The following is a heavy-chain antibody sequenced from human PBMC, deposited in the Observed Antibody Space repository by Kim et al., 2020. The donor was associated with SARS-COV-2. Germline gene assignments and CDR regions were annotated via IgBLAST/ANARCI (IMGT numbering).Heavy chain of an antibody. D-gene: IGHD6-6*01. CDR2: IYYSGST. Sequence: SETLSLTCTVSGGSISSYYWSWIRQPPGKGLEWIGYIYYSGSTNYNPSLKSRVTISVDTSKNQFSLKLSSVTAADTAVYYCARDLGPYSSSAMNWFDPWGQGTLVTVSS. CDR1: GGSISSYY. V-gene: IGHV4-59*13. CDR3: ARDLGPYSSSAMNWFDP. J-gene: IGHJ5*02.